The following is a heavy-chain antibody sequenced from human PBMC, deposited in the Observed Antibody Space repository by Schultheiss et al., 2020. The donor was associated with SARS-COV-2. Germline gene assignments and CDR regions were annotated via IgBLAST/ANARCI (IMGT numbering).Heavy chain of an antibody. J-gene: IGHJ6*02. CDR3: ARGYGGNWGGYGMDV. Sequence: ASVKVSCKASGYTFTSYGISWVRQAPGQGLEWMGWISAYNGNTNYAQKLQGRVTMTTETSTSTAYMELRGLRSDDTAVYYCARGYGGNWGGYGMDVWGQGTTVTVSS. CDR2: ISAYNGNT. V-gene: IGHV1-18*01. D-gene: IGHD4-23*01. CDR1: GYTFTSYG.